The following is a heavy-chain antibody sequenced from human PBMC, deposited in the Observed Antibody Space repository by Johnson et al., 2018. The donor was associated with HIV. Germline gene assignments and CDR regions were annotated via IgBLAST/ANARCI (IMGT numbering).Heavy chain of an antibody. CDR1: GFTFSSYA. Sequence: QVQLVESGGGVVQPGRSLRLSCAASGFTFSSYAMHWVRQAPGKGLEWVAVISYDGSNKYYADSVQGRFTISRENSKNTLYLQLNSLRAEDTAVYSCAREGSGIAGGGAFDIWGQGTMVTVSS. CDR3: AREGSGIAGGGAFDI. D-gene: IGHD1-26*01. CDR2: ISYDGSNK. V-gene: IGHV3-30-3*01. J-gene: IGHJ3*02.